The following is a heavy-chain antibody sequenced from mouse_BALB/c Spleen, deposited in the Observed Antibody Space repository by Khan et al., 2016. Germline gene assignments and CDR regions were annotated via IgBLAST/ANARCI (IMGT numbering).Heavy chain of an antibody. CDR3: ARSTTATRLFAY. Sequence: EVQLQGSGPGLVKPSQSLSLTCTVTGYSITSDYAWNWIRQFPGNKLEWMGYISYSGSTSYNPSLKSRISITRDTSKNQFFLQLNSVTTEDTATYYCARSTTATRLFAYWGQGTLVTVSA. CDR2: ISYSGST. CDR1: GYSITSDYA. V-gene: IGHV3-2*02. D-gene: IGHD1-2*01. J-gene: IGHJ3*01.